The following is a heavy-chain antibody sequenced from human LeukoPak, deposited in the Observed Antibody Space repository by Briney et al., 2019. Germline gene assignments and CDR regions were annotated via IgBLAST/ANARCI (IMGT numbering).Heavy chain of an antibody. V-gene: IGHV1-46*01. D-gene: IGHD1-26*01. J-gene: IGHJ3*02. CDR1: GYTFTSYY. Sequence: ASVKVSCKASGYTFTSYYMHWVRQAPGQGLEWMGIINPSGGSTSYAQKFQGRATMTRGTSTSTVYMELSSLRSEDTAVYYCARAPGRHDAFDIWGQGTMVTVSS. CDR3: ARAPGRHDAFDI. CDR2: INPSGGST.